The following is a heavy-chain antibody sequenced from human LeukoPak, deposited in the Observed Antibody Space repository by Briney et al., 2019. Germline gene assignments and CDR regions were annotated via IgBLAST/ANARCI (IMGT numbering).Heavy chain of an antibody. CDR3: VRSLAD. Sequence: GGSLRLSCAASGFTFSDHYMDWVRQAPGKGLEWVGRIRNQANSYTTEYAASVKGRFTLSRDDSKSSLFVQMNSLKTEDTAVHFCVRSLADWGQGTQVTVSS. CDR2: IRNQANSYTT. V-gene: IGHV3-72*01. CDR1: GFTFSDHY. J-gene: IGHJ4*02. D-gene: IGHD6-19*01.